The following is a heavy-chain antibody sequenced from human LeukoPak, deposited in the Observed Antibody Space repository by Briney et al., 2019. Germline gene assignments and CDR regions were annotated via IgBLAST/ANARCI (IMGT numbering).Heavy chain of an antibody. CDR3: ARGSSGWSAGYYYGMDV. D-gene: IGHD6-19*01. CDR2: ISSSSSYI. CDR1: GFTFSSYS. V-gene: IGHV3-21*01. J-gene: IGHJ6*02. Sequence: PGGSLRLSCAASGFTFSSYSMNWVRQAPGKGLEWVSFISSSSSYIYYADSVKGRFTISRDNAKNSLYLQMNSLRAEDTAVYYCARGSSGWSAGYYYGMDVWGQGTTVTVSS.